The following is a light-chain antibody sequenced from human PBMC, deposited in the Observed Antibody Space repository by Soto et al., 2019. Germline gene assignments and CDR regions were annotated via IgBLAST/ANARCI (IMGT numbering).Light chain of an antibody. CDR3: SSYAGSNHVV. J-gene: IGLJ2*01. Sequence: QSALTQPPSASGSPGQSVTISCTGTSSDVGGYNYVSWYQQHPGKAPKLMIYEVNKRPSGVPDRFSGSKSGNTASLTVSGLQAEDEADYYCSSYAGSNHVVFGGGTKLPS. CDR2: EVN. CDR1: SSDVGGYNY. V-gene: IGLV2-8*01.